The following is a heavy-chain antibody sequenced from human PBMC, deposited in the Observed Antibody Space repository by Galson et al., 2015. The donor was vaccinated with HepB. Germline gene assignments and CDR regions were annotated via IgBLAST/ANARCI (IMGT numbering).Heavy chain of an antibody. Sequence: SLRLSCAASGFTFSSYAMSWVRQAPGKGLEWVSAISGSGGSTYYADSVKGRFTISRDNSKNTLYLQMNSLRAEDTAVYYCAKTRLPFYDSSGYYYDVGLDYWGQGTLVTVSS. V-gene: IGHV3-23*01. CDR1: GFTFSSYA. CDR2: ISGSGGST. J-gene: IGHJ4*02. CDR3: AKTRLPFYDSSGYYYDVGLDY. D-gene: IGHD3-22*01.